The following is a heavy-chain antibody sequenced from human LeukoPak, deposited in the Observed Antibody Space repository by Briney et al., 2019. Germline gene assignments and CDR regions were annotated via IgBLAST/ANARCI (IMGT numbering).Heavy chain of an antibody. Sequence: SETLSLTCAVYGGSFSGYYWSWIRQPPGKGLEWIGEINHSGSTNYNPSLKSRVTISVDTSKNQFSLKLSSVTAADTAVYYCGFKGATDGDYVFDYWGQGTLVTVSS. V-gene: IGHV4-34*01. J-gene: IGHJ4*02. D-gene: IGHD4-17*01. CDR3: GFKGATDGDYVFDY. CDR1: GGSFSGYY. CDR2: INHSGST.